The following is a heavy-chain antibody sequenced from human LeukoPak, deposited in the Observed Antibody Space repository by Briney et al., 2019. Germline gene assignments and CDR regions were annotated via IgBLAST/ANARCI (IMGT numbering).Heavy chain of an antibody. V-gene: IGHV4-34*01. CDR1: GGSFSGYY. D-gene: IGHD6-13*01. Sequence: SETLPLTCAVYGGSFSGYYWSCIRQPPGKGLEWIGEINHSGSTNYNPSLKSRVTISVDTSKNQFSLKLSSVTAADTAVYYCAGIAAGFNWFDPWGQGTLVTVSS. J-gene: IGHJ5*02. CDR3: AGIAAGFNWFDP. CDR2: INHSGST.